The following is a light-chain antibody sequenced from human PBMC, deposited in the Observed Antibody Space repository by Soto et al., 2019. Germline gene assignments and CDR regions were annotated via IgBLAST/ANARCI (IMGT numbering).Light chain of an antibody. CDR2: DVS. CDR1: SSDVGGYNY. Sequence: QSVLTQPASVSGSPGQSITISCTGTSSDVGGYNYVSWYQQHPGKAPKLMIYDVSNRPSGVPDRFSGSKSGTSASLAISGLRSEDEADYYCAAWDDSLSVYYVFGTGTKVTVL. V-gene: IGLV2-14*01. CDR3: AAWDDSLSVYYV. J-gene: IGLJ1*01.